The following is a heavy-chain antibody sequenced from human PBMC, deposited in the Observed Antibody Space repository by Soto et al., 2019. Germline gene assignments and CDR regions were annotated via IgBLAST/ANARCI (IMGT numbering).Heavy chain of an antibody. CDR1: GGSISSSNW. D-gene: IGHD5-12*01. J-gene: IGHJ6*02. Sequence: SETLSLTCAVSGGSISSSNWWSWVRQPPGKGLEWIGEIYRSGSTNYNPSLKSRVTISVDKSKNQFSLKLSSVTAADTAVYYCARDGALGGYDYYYGMDVWGQGTTVT. CDR3: ARDGALGGYDYYYGMDV. V-gene: IGHV4-4*02. CDR2: IYRSGST.